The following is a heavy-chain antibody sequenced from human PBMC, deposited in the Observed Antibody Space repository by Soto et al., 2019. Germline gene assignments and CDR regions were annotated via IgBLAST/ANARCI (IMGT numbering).Heavy chain of an antibody. V-gene: IGHV3-33*06. CDR3: AKDQEVVSAVSHLDH. CDR1: GFTFTSHG. D-gene: IGHD2-15*01. J-gene: IGHJ4*02. Sequence: SLRLSCAASGFTFTSHGTHWVRQAPGQGLEWVASIWCDAINKYYADSVKGRFTISRDNSKTTLYLQMNSLRAEDTAVYYCAKDQEVVSAVSHLDHWGQGTLVTVSS. CDR2: IWCDAINK.